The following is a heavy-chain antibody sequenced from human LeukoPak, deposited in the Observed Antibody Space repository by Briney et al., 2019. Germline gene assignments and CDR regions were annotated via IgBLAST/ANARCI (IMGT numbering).Heavy chain of an antibody. J-gene: IGHJ3*02. CDR1: GGSISSSSYY. V-gene: IGHV4-39*07. Sequence: PSETLSLTCTVSGGSISSSSYYWGWIRQPPGKGLEWIGSIYYSGSTYYNPSLKSRVTISVDTSKNQFSLKLSSVTAADTAVYYCARPLGDYSRAFDIWGQGTMVTVSS. CDR3: ARPLGDYSRAFDI. D-gene: IGHD4-17*01. CDR2: IYYSGST.